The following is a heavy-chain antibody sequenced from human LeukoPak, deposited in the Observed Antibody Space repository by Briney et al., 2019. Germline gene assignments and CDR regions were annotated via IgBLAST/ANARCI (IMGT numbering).Heavy chain of an antibody. Sequence: GGSLRLSCAASGFTFSSYSMNWVRQAPGKGLEWVSTISSSSSYIYYADSVKGRFTISRDNAKNSLYLQMNSLRAEDTAVYYCARDFHYGSGTYPFDYWGQGTLVTVSS. CDR3: ARDFHYGSGTYPFDY. CDR2: ISSSSSYI. CDR1: GFTFSSYS. J-gene: IGHJ4*02. V-gene: IGHV3-21*01. D-gene: IGHD3-10*01.